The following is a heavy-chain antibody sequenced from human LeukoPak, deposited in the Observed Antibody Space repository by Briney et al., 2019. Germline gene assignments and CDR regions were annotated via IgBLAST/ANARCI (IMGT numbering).Heavy chain of an antibody. J-gene: IGHJ4*02. CDR3: VKDRIPDGHYSVDH. D-gene: IGHD3-3*01. Sequence: GGSLRLSCTASGFTFSTYAMNWVRQAPGKGLEWVAVISGNAAAIYYAESVKGRFIISRDNSKNMLYLQMNSLRADDTAVYYCVKDRIPDGHYSVDHWGQGTLVTVSS. V-gene: IGHV3-23*01. CDR1: GFTFSTYA. CDR2: ISGNAAAI.